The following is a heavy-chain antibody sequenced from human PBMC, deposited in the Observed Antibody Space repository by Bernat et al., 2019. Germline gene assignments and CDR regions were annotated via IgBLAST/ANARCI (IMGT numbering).Heavy chain of an antibody. J-gene: IGHJ5*02. D-gene: IGHD5-18*01. CDR3: ARESSDVDTAMAPLLDSMGFDP. V-gene: IGHV3-33*01. CDR1: GFTFSSYG. Sequence: QVQLVESGGGVVQPGRSLRLSCAASGFTFSSYGMHWVRQAPGKGLEWVAVLWYDGSNKYYADSVKGRLTISRDNSKNTLYLQMNSLRAEDTAVYYCARESSDVDTAMAPLLDSMGFDPWGQGTLVTVSS. CDR2: LWYDGSNK.